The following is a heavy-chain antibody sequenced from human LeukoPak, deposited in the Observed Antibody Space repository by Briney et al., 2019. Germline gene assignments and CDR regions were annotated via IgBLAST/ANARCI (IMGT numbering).Heavy chain of an antibody. D-gene: IGHD3-10*01. CDR2: IIPIFGTA. V-gene: IGHV1-69*13. Sequence: GASVKVSCKASGGTFSSYAISWVRQAPGQGLEWMGGIIPIFGTANYAQKFQGRVTITADESTSTAYMELSSLRSEDTAVYYCASGKRGFGELPRSSDVLYYYYMDVWGKGTTVTISS. CDR3: ASGKRGFGELPRSSDVLYYYYMDV. J-gene: IGHJ6*03. CDR1: GGTFSSYA.